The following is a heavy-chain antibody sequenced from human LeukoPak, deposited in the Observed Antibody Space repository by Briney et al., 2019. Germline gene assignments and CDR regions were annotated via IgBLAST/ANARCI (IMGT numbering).Heavy chain of an antibody. V-gene: IGHV4-59*08. J-gene: IGHJ6*02. Sequence: SETLSLTCTVSGGSISSYYWSWIRQPPGKGLEWIGYIYYSGSTNYNPSLKSRVTISVDTSKNQFSLKLSSVTAADTAVYYCARHMNVPKALEWLLSYPLGYYGMDVWGQGTRVTVSS. D-gene: IGHD3-3*01. CDR1: GGSISSYY. CDR3: ARHMNVPKALEWLLSYPLGYYGMDV. CDR2: IYYSGST.